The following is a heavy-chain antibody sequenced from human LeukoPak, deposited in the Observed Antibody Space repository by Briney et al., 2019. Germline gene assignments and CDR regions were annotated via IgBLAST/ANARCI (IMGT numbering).Heavy chain of an antibody. CDR1: GYTFTSYY. D-gene: IGHD3-22*01. CDR3: ARTDYYDSSIFDY. CDR2: IIPIFGTA. Sequence: GASVTVSCKASGYTFTSYYMHWVRQAPGQGLEWMGGIIPIFGTANYAQKFQGRVTITADESTSTAYMELSSLRSEDTAVYYCARTDYYDSSIFDYWGQGTLVTVSS. J-gene: IGHJ4*02. V-gene: IGHV1-69*13.